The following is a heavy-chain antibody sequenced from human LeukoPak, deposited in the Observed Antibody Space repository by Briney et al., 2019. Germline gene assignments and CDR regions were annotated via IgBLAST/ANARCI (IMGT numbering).Heavy chain of an antibody. CDR1: GFTFSTAW. Sequence: PGGSLRLSCAASGFTFSTAWMSWVRQAPGKGLEWVSAISGSGGSTYYADSVKGRFTISRDNSKNTLYLQMNSLRAEDTAVYYCAKYARGGAVDYDFMDVWGKGTTVTVSS. D-gene: IGHD3-3*01. CDR2: ISGSGGST. CDR3: AKYARGGAVDYDFMDV. V-gene: IGHV3-23*01. J-gene: IGHJ6*04.